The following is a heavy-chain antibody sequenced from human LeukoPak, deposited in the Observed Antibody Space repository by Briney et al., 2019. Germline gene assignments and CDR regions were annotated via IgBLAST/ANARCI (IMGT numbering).Heavy chain of an antibody. CDR1: GGTFSSYA. CDR2: IIPIFGTA. CDR3: ARDERGSSGHYNWFDP. Sequence: SVKVSCKASGGTFSSYAISWARQAPGQGLEWMGGIIPIFGTANYAQKFQGRVTITTDESTSTAYMELSSLRSEDTAVYYCARDERGSSGHYNWFDPWGQGTLVTVSS. J-gene: IGHJ5*02. D-gene: IGHD6-13*01. V-gene: IGHV1-69*05.